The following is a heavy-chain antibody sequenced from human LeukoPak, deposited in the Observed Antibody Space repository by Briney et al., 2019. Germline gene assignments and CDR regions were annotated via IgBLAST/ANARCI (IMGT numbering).Heavy chain of an antibody. D-gene: IGHD3-22*01. V-gene: IGHV3-23*01. Sequence: GGSLRLSCAASGFTFSSYAVAWVRQAPGKGLEWVSSITSSDRTYYADSVKGRFTISRDNSKNTLYMEMTSLRAEDTGVYYCARAPSEIGGYYPEYFRHWGQGTLVTVSS. CDR3: ARAPSEIGGYYPEYFRH. J-gene: IGHJ1*01. CDR1: GFTFSSYA. CDR2: ITSSDRT.